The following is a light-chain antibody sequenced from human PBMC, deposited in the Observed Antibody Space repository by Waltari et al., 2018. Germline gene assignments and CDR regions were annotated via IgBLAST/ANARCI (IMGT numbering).Light chain of an antibody. V-gene: IGLV3-10*01. CDR2: EDS. CDR3: YSTDSSGSHGV. J-gene: IGLJ7*01. Sequence: SYELTQPPSVSVSPGQTARITCSGDALPKKYSFWYQQKSGQAPVLVIYEDSKRPSEIPERFSGSSSGTMATLTISGAQVEDEADYYCYSTDSSGSHGVFGGGTQLTVL. CDR1: ALPKKY.